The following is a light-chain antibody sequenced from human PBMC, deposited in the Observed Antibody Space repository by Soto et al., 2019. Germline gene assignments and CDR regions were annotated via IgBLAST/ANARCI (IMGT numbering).Light chain of an antibody. V-gene: IGLV2-14*01. CDR1: SSDVGGYNY. CDR3: QSYDNILRAWV. CDR2: EVS. J-gene: IGLJ3*02. Sequence: QSVLTQPASVSGSPGQSITISCTGTSSDVGGYNYVSWYQQHPGKAPKLIIYEVSNRPSGVSNRFSGSKSGNTASLTVSGLQAEDEADYYCQSYDNILRAWVFGGGTKLTVL.